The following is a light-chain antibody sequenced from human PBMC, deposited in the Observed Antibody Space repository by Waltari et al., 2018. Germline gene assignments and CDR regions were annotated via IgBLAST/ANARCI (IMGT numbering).Light chain of an antibody. CDR1: QSVLYSSNNQNY. J-gene: IGKJ5*01. V-gene: IGKV4-1*01. CDR3: QQYYSTLIT. CDR2: WAS. Sequence: DIVMTQSPDSLAVSLGERATINCKSSQSVLYSSNNQNYLAWYQQKPRQPPRLLIYWASTREAGVPDRVSGSGSGTDFTLPINSLQAEDVAVYYCQQYYSTLITFGQGTRLEIK.